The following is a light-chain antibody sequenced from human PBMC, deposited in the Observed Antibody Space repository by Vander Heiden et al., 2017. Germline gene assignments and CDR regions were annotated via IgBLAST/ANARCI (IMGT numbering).Light chain of an antibody. V-gene: IGKV1-27*01. Sequence: DIQMTQSPSSLSASVGDTLTITCRASKGISNYLAWYQQRPGQVPKLLIYAAYTLQSGVPSRFSGGGSGTDFTLTISGLQPEDVATYYCQKYNTGVTFGPGTKVDLK. CDR2: AAY. CDR3: QKYNTGVT. CDR1: KGISNY. J-gene: IGKJ3*01.